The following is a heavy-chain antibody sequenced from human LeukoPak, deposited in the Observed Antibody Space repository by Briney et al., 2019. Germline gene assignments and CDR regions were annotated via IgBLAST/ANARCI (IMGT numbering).Heavy chain of an antibody. J-gene: IGHJ4*02. D-gene: IGHD6-19*01. CDR2: INHSGST. V-gene: IGHV4-39*07. CDR1: GGSISSSSYY. Sequence: PSETLSLTCTVSGGSISSSSYYWSWIRQPPGKGLEWIGEINHSGSTNYNPSLKSRVTISVDTSKNQFSLKLSSVTAADTAVYYCARRGSYWLAVAGKLGDYFDYWGQGTLVTVSS. CDR3: ARRGSYWLAVAGKLGDYFDY.